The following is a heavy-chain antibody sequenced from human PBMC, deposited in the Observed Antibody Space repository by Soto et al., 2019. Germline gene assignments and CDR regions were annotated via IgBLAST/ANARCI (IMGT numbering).Heavy chain of an antibody. CDR3: ARAVSTTAVNWFDP. CDR1: GFTFSTYG. D-gene: IGHD2-2*01. J-gene: IGHJ5*02. CDR2: IWNNGNRK. Sequence: QVQLVESGGGVVQPGRSLRLSCAASGFTFSTYGMHWVRQAPGKGPEWVAVIWNNGNRKYYADSVTGRFTISRDNSQNTLYLQMNSLRAEDTAVYYCARAVSTTAVNWFDPWGQGTLVNVSS. V-gene: IGHV3-33*01.